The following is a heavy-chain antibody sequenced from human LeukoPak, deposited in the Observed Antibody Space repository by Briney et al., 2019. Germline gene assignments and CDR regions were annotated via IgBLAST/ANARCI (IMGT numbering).Heavy chain of an antibody. Sequence: GGSLRLSCSASGFTFTSYSMNWVRQAPGKGLEWVSSISNRGDYIYYADSVKGRFTISRDNAKNLLYLQMDSLRAEDTAVYYCARPEIGSGSWDVWGQGTTVIVSS. CDR1: GFTFTSYS. V-gene: IGHV3-21*01. J-gene: IGHJ6*02. CDR2: ISNRGDYI. D-gene: IGHD3-10*01. CDR3: ARPEIGSGSWDV.